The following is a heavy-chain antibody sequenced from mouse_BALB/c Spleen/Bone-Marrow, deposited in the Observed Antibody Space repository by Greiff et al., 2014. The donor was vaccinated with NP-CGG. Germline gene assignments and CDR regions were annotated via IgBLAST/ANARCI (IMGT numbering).Heavy chain of an antibody. J-gene: IGHJ2*01. CDR2: IDPANGNT. D-gene: IGHD1-1*01. CDR1: GFNIKDTY. V-gene: IGHV14-3*02. CDR3: ANYYYGSHFDY. Sequence: VQLQQSGAALVKPGASVKLSCTASGFNIKDTYMHWVKQRPEQGLGWIGRIDPANGNTKYDPKFQGKATITADTSSNTAYLQLSSLTSEDTAFYYCANYYYGSHFDYWGQGTTLTVSS.